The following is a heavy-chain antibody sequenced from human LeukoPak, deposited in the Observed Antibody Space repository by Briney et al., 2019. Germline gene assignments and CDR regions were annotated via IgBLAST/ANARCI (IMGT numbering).Heavy chain of an antibody. CDR2: INPSSGGT. CDR3: ARPGVPNTSGWYVFDY. J-gene: IGHJ4*02. Sequence: ASVKVSCKVSGYTLTELSMHWVRQAPGKGLEWMGWINPSSGGTNYAQKFQGRVTMTRDTSISSAYMELSRLRSDDTAVYFCARPGVPNTSGWYVFDYWGQGTLVTVSS. CDR1: GYTLTELS. D-gene: IGHD6-19*01. V-gene: IGHV1-2*02.